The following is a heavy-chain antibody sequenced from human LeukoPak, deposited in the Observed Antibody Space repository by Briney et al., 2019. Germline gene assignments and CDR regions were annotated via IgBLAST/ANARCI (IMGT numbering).Heavy chain of an antibody. D-gene: IGHD1-26*01. J-gene: IGHJ4*02. CDR2: IYHSGST. V-gene: IGHV4-38-2*02. CDR1: GYSISSGYY. CDR3: ARALVGATAFDY. Sequence: SETLSLTCTVSGYSISSGYYWGWIRQPPGKGLEWIGSIYHSGSTYYNPSLKSRVTISVDTSKNQFSLKLSSVTAADTAVYYCARALVGATAFDYWGQGTLVTVSS.